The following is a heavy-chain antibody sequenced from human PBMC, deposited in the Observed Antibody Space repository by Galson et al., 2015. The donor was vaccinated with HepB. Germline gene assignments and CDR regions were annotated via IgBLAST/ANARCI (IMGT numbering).Heavy chain of an antibody. J-gene: IGHJ3*02. V-gene: IGHV3-21*01. D-gene: IGHD6-13*01. CDR2: LGSSSDEI. Sequence: SLRLSCAASGFTFSSNAMTWVRQAPGKGLEYVSSLGSSSDEIYYADSVKGRFTISRDNAKSTLYLQMNSLRAEDTAVYYCARGGAAAGTRGDAFDIWGQGTMVTVSS. CDR3: ARGGAAAGTRGDAFDI. CDR1: GFTFSSNA.